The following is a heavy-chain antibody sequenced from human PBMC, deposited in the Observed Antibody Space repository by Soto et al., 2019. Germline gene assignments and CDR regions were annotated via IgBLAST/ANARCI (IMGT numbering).Heavy chain of an antibody. J-gene: IGHJ3*02. CDR1: GYSFTSYW. Sequence: GESLKISCKGSGYSFTSYWIGWVRQMPGKGLEWMGIIYPGDSDTTYSPSFQGPVTISADKSTSTAYLQWSSLKASDTAMYYCARREDSSGYYGEPLDAFDIWGQGTMVTVSS. CDR2: IYPGDSDT. V-gene: IGHV5-51*01. D-gene: IGHD3-22*01. CDR3: ARREDSSGYYGEPLDAFDI.